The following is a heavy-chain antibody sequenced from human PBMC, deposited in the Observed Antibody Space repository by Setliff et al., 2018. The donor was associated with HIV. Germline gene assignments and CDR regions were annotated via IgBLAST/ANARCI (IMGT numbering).Heavy chain of an antibody. Sequence: LALTCTVSGGSISGYYWSWIRQPPGKGLEYIGSIFFTGNTIYNPSLKARVTLSVDMSKNQVFLRLSSVTAADTAVYYCVRGYCSSTTCYEDYYYMDVWGKGSTVTVSS. V-gene: IGHV4-59*01. J-gene: IGHJ6*03. CDR2: IFFTGNT. CDR3: VRGYCSSTTCYEDYYYMDV. D-gene: IGHD2-2*01. CDR1: GGSISGYY.